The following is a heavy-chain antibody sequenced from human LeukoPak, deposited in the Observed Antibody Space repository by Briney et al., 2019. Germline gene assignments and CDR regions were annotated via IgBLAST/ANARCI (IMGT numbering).Heavy chain of an antibody. V-gene: IGHV1-2*02. CDR2: INPNSGGT. J-gene: IGHJ3*02. CDR1: GYTFTSYA. Sequence: GASVKVSCKASGYTFTSYAMNWVRQAPGQGLEWMGWINPNSGGTNSAQKFQGRVTMTRDTSISTAYMELSRLRSDDTAVYYCARGTTRGITMIVVGPSHDAFDIWGQGTMVTVSS. D-gene: IGHD3-22*01. CDR3: ARGTTRGITMIVVGPSHDAFDI.